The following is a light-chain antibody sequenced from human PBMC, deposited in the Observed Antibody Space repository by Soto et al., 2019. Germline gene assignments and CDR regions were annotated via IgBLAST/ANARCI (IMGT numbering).Light chain of an antibody. Sequence: QSVLTQPPSASETPGQRVTISCSGSSSNVGTNHVYWYQHLPGTAPKLLIYRNVLRPSGVPDRFSASKSGTSASLAISGLLSEDEADYYCAAWDDSLSGWMFGGGTKVTVL. CDR1: SSNVGTNH. J-gene: IGLJ3*02. V-gene: IGLV1-47*01. CDR3: AAWDDSLSGWM. CDR2: RNV.